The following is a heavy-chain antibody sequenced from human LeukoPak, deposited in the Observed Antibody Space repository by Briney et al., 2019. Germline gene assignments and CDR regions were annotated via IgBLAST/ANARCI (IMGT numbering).Heavy chain of an antibody. Sequence: SETLSLTCTVSGGSISSYYWSWIRQPPGRGLEWIGYIYYSGSTNYNPSLKSRVTISVDTSKNQFSLKLSSVTAADTAVYYCARDPPQSYCSSTSCYGAFDIWGQGTMVTVSS. CDR3: ARDPPQSYCSSTSCYGAFDI. CDR1: GGSISSYY. J-gene: IGHJ3*02. V-gene: IGHV4-59*01. D-gene: IGHD2-2*01. CDR2: IYYSGST.